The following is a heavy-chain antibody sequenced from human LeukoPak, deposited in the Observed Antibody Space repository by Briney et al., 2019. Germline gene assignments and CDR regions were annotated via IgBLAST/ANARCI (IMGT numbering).Heavy chain of an antibody. Sequence: PSETLSLTCTVSGGSISSYYWSWIRQPPGKGLEWIGYINYSGSTNYNPSLKSRVTISVDTSKNQFSLKLSSVTAADTAVYYCASGVTPGGPWFDPWGQGTLVTVSS. D-gene: IGHD4-23*01. J-gene: IGHJ5*02. CDR2: INYSGST. CDR3: ASGVTPGGPWFDP. CDR1: GGSISSYY. V-gene: IGHV4-59*01.